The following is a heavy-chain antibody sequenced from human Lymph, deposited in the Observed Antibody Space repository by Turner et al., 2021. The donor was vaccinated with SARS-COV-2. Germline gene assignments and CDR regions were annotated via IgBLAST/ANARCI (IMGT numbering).Heavy chain of an antibody. V-gene: IGHV1-2*02. J-gene: IGHJ4*02. CDR1: GYTFTGYY. Sequence: QVQLVQSGAEVTEPGASVTVSCKASGYTFTGYYMHWVRQAPGQGLEWMRWINPNSGSTNYPQKFQGRVTMTRDTSISRAYMELSRLRSDDTAVYYCARSRDLQSMIRGVDPFDYWGQGTLVTVSS. CDR3: ARSRDLQSMIRGVDPFDY. CDR2: INPNSGST. D-gene: IGHD3-10*01.